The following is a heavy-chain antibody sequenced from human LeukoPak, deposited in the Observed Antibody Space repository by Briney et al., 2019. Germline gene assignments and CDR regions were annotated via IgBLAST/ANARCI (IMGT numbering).Heavy chain of an antibody. CDR2: IYHSGST. CDR1: GGSISSGGYS. CDR3: ARGRLYCSGGSCYSCWLDP. D-gene: IGHD2-15*01. V-gene: IGHV4-30-2*01. J-gene: IGHJ5*02. Sequence: SETLSLTCAVSGGSISSGGYSWGWIRQPPGKGLEWIGYIYHSGSTYYNPSLKSRVTISVDRSKNQFSLKLSSVTAADTAGYYCARGRLYCSGGSCYSCWLDPWGQGTLVTVSS.